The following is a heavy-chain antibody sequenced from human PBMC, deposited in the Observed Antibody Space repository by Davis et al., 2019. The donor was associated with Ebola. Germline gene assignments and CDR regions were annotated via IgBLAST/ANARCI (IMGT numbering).Heavy chain of an antibody. Sequence: SLKISCAASGFTFDDYTMHWLRQAPGKGLEWVSGISWNSKSLGYADSVKGRFTISRDNAKNSLYLQMNSLNTEDTALYYCAKSRGRGYDYGHNWFHPWGQGTLVTVSS. CDR2: ISWNSKSL. CDR3: AKSRGRGYDYGHNWFHP. J-gene: IGHJ5*02. CDR1: GFTFDDYT. V-gene: IGHV3-9*01. D-gene: IGHD5-12*01.